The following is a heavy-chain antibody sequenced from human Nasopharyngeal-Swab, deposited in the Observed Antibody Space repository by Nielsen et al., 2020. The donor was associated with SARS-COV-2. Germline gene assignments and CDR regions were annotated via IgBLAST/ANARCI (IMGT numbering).Heavy chain of an antibody. D-gene: IGHD6-13*01. CDR2: INHDGSQK. V-gene: IGHV3-7*01. CDR3: ARESSAADY. CDR1: YFILRHYW. J-gene: IGHJ1*01. Sequence: PCGASYFILRHYWLSRVRQAPGKGLEWVANINHDGSQKYHLDSVKGRFTISRDNSKNAIYLQMDRLRVEDKAVYYCARESSAADYWGQGTLVTVSS.